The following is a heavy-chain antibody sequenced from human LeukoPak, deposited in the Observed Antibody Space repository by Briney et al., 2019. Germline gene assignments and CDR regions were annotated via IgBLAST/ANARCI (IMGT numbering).Heavy chain of an antibody. Sequence: PGGSLRLSCATSGFTFSSYPMNWIRQAPGKGLEWISSISSKKNYIYYGDSVKGRFTISRDNAWNSLSLQMNNVRVEDTAIYYCARDSGYSGRRYFDLWGRGTLVTVSS. V-gene: IGHV3-21*06. D-gene: IGHD6-13*01. CDR3: ARDSGYSGRRYFDL. CDR2: ISSKKNYI. J-gene: IGHJ2*01. CDR1: GFTFSSYP.